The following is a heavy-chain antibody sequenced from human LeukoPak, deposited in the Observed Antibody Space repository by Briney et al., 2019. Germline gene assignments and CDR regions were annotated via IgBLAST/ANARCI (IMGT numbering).Heavy chain of an antibody. CDR1: GYIFTSQY. J-gene: IGHJ4*02. CDR2: INPSIGST. CDR3: GRVDMATTKDY. D-gene: IGHD5-24*01. V-gene: IGHV1-46*01. Sequence: ASVKVSCKASGYIFTSQYMHWVRQAPGQGLEWMGIINPSIGSTTYAQKFQGRVTMTRDTSTSTVYMELSSLRSEDTAVYYCGRVDMATTKDYWGQGTLVTVSS.